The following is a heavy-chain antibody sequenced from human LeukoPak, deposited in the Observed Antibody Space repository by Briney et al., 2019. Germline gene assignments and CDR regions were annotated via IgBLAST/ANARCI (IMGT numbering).Heavy chain of an antibody. CDR2: IDSRGNT. D-gene: IGHD3-3*01. J-gene: IGHJ4*02. CDR3: ARDGTIVEGSLFDS. CDR1: GGSISSYY. V-gene: IGHV4-59*01. Sequence: SETLSLTCTVSGGSISSYYWNWVRQPPGKALEWIGNIDSRGNTNSGPSLKSRVTISVDTSKNQFSLKLTAVTAADTAVYFCARDGTIVEGSLFDSWGQGKLVTVSS.